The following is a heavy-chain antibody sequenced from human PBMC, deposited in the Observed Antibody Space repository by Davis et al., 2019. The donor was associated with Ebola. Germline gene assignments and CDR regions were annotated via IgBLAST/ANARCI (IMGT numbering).Heavy chain of an antibody. Sequence: AETLSLTCTVSGGSISSGDYYWSWIRQPPGMGLEWIGYILHSGTTNYNSSLKGRVTISVDMSKNQFSLKLSSVTAADTAVYYCAGRYSGRPFDYWGQGTLVTVSS. J-gene: IGHJ4*02. CDR2: ILHSGTT. CDR1: GGSISSGDYY. V-gene: IGHV4-61*08. CDR3: AGRYSGRPFDY. D-gene: IGHD1-26*01.